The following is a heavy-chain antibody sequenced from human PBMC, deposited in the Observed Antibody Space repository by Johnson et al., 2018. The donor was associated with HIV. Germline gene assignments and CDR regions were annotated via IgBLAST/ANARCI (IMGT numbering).Heavy chain of an antibody. D-gene: IGHD1-26*01. CDR2: ISSNGGST. Sequence: MQLVESGGGVVKPGGSLRLSCVVSGLSFSNHAIYWVRQAPGKGLEYVSAISSNGGSTYYANSVKGRFTISRDNSKNTLYLQMGSLRAEDMAVYYCARADEWELVGRGYAFDIWGQGTMVTVSS. V-gene: IGHV3-64*01. CDR1: GLSFSNHA. J-gene: IGHJ3*02. CDR3: ARADEWELVGRGYAFDI.